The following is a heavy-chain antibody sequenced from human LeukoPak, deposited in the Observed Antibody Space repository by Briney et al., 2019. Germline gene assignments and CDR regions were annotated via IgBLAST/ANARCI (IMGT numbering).Heavy chain of an antibody. J-gene: IGHJ3*02. CDR1: GYTFTGYY. CDR2: INPNSGGT. V-gene: IGHV1-2*02. D-gene: IGHD3-10*01. CDR3: ARAIYYGSGSPDAFDI. Sequence: ASVKVSCKASGYTFTGYYMHWVRQAPGQGLEWMGWINPNSGGTNYAQKFQGRATMTRDTSISTAYMELSRLRSDDTAVYYCARAIYYGSGSPDAFDIWGQGTMVTVSS.